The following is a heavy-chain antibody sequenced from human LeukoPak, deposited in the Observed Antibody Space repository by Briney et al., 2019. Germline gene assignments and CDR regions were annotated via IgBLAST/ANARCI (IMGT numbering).Heavy chain of an antibody. Sequence: GGSLRLSCAASGFIFSSYAMNWVRQAPGKGLEWVSTISSSSNYIYYADSVKGRFTISRDNAKNSLYLQMNSLRAEDTAVYYCASLEMATTSWFDPWGQGTLVTVSS. CDR3: ASLEMATTSWFDP. CDR1: GFIFSSYA. J-gene: IGHJ5*02. CDR2: ISSSSNYI. D-gene: IGHD5-24*01. V-gene: IGHV3-21*04.